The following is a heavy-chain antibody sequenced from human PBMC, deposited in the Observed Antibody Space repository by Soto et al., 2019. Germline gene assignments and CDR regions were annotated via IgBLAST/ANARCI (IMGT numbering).Heavy chain of an antibody. Sequence: PGGSLRLSCAASGFTFSSYSMNWVRQAPGKGLEWVAVISYDGSNKYYADSVKGRFTISRDNSKNTLYLQMNSLRAEDTAVYYCARDSQARLWIQLWFTMRGDYYYYGMDVWGQGTTVTVSS. D-gene: IGHD5-18*01. J-gene: IGHJ6*02. CDR1: GFTFSSYS. V-gene: IGHV3-30*03. CDR2: ISYDGSNK. CDR3: ARDSQARLWIQLWFTMRGDYYYYGMDV.